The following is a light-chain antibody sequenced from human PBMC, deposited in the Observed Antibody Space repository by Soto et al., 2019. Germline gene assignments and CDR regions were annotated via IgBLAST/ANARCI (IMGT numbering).Light chain of an antibody. Sequence: DLQMTQSPSSLSASVGDRVTITCQASQDISNYLNWYQQKPGKAPKLLIYDASNLETGVPSRFSGSGSGTDFTFTISSLQPEDIATYYCQQYDNPPPWTFGQGTKVEIK. CDR3: QQYDNPPPWT. V-gene: IGKV1-33*01. CDR1: QDISNY. CDR2: DAS. J-gene: IGKJ1*01.